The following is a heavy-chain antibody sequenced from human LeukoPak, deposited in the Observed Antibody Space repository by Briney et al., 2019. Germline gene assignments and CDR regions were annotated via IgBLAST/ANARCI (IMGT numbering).Heavy chain of an antibody. D-gene: IGHD2-2*01. CDR3: ARGWGRSTTFWDY. V-gene: IGHV4-34*01. Sequence: PSETLSLTCAVYGGSFSGYYWSWIRQPPGEGLEWIGEINHSGSTNYNPSLKSRVTISVDTSKNQFSLKLSSVTAADTAVYYCARGWGRSTTFWDYWGQGTLVTVSS. J-gene: IGHJ4*02. CDR2: INHSGST. CDR1: GGSFSGYY.